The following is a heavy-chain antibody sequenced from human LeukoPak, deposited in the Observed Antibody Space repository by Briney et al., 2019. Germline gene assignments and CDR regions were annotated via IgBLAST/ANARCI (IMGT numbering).Heavy chain of an antibody. Sequence: GGSLRLSCAAFGFTVSSNYMSWVRQAPGKGLEWVAVIWYDGSNKYYADSVKGRFTISRDNSKNTLYLQMNSLRAEDTAVYYCAREVAANNYDYWGQGTLVTVSS. V-gene: IGHV3-33*08. CDR2: IWYDGSNK. CDR1: GFTVSSNY. CDR3: AREVAANNYDY. J-gene: IGHJ4*02. D-gene: IGHD2-15*01.